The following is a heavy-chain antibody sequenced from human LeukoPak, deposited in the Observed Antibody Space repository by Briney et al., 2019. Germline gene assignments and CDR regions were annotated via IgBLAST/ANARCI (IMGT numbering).Heavy chain of an antibody. Sequence: ASVKVSCKASGYTFTNYYLHWVRQAPGQGLEWMGIINPSGGSTSYAQKFQGRVTITADKSTSTAYMELSSLRSEDTAVYYCARGGSVVRGAGFDYWGQGTLVTVSS. CDR3: ARGGSVVRGAGFDY. J-gene: IGHJ4*02. CDR1: GYTFTNYY. D-gene: IGHD3-10*01. CDR2: INPSGGST. V-gene: IGHV1-46*01.